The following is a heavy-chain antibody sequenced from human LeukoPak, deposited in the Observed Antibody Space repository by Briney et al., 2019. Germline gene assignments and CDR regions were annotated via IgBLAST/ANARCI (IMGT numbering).Heavy chain of an antibody. J-gene: IGHJ4*02. Sequence: GGSLRLSCSASGFTSSSYAMHWVRQAPGKGLEYVSAISSNGGSTYYADSVKGRFTISRDNSKNTLYLQMSSLRAEDTAVYYCVKGHLVWELGDYFDYWGQGTLVTVSS. CDR1: GFTSSSYA. CDR3: VKGHLVWELGDYFDY. CDR2: ISSNGGST. D-gene: IGHD1-26*01. V-gene: IGHV3-64D*09.